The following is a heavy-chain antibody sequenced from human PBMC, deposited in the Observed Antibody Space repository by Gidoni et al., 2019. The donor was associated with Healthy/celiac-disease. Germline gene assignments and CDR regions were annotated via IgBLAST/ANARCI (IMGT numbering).Heavy chain of an antibody. CDR2: IIYSGST. CDR3: ARLRWLDY. J-gene: IGHJ4*02. Sequence: QVQLQESGPGLVKPSETLSLTCTVSGGSISSYYWSWIRQPPGKGLEWIGYIIYSGSTNYNPSLKSRVTISVDTSKNQFSLKLSSVTAADTAVYYCARLRWLDYWGQGTLAPRLL. CDR1: GGSISSYY. D-gene: IGHD4-17*01. V-gene: IGHV4-59*01.